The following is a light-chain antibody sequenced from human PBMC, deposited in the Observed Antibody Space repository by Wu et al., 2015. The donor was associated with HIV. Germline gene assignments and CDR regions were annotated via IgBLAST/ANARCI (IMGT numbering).Light chain of an antibody. CDR2: GAS. CDR1: QSVSSN. CDR3: QQYNNWLPVPYT. V-gene: IGKV3-15*01. J-gene: IGKJ2*01. Sequence: EIVMTQSPATLSVSPGERATLSCRASQSVSSNLAWYQQKPGQAPRLLIYGASTRATGIPARFSGSGSGTEFTLTISSMQSEDFAVYYCQQYNNWLPVPYTFGQGTQAGDQT.